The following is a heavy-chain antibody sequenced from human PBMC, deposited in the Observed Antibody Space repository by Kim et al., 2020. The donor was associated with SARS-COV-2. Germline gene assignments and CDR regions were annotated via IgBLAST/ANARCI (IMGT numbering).Heavy chain of an antibody. CDR1: GFSFSTYA. D-gene: IGHD1-26*01. Sequence: GGSLRLSCAASGFSFSTYAMSWVRQAPGKGLEWVSDVTGSDAYTYYADSVKGRFTISRENSKSKLYLQLKSLRAEDTATYYCAKEISGSSHDAFDIWGRGTMVTVSS. V-gene: IGHV3-23*01. CDR3: AKEISGSSHDAFDI. J-gene: IGHJ3*02. CDR2: VTGSDAYT.